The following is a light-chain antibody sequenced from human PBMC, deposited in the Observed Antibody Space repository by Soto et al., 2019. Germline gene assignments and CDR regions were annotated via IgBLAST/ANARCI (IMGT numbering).Light chain of an antibody. Sequence: EIVLTQSPGTLSLSPGERATLSCRASQSVSSTYLAWYRQKPGQAPRLLIYGASNRVTGIPDRFSGSGSGRDFTLTINSLEPEDFAVYYCQQYGSSPVTFGQGTKLDIK. CDR2: GAS. CDR3: QQYGSSPVT. V-gene: IGKV3-20*01. J-gene: IGKJ2*01. CDR1: QSVSSTY.